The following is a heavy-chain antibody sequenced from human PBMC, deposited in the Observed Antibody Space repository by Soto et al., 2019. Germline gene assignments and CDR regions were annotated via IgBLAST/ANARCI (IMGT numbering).Heavy chain of an antibody. CDR2: IKQDGGEQ. V-gene: IGHV3-7*05. J-gene: IGHJ4*02. CDR1: GFTFITYW. CDR3: ARLPHPGIAVAGTVY. Sequence: EVLLVESGGGLVQPGGSLRLSCAASGFTFITYWMSWVRQAPGKGLEWVANIKQDGGEQFYEDSVKGRFTISRDNAKNSLSLQMNSLRAEDTAVYFCARLPHPGIAVAGTVYWGQGTLVTVSS. D-gene: IGHD6-19*01.